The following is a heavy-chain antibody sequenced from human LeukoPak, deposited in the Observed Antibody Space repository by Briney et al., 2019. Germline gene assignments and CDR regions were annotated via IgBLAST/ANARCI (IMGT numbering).Heavy chain of an antibody. CDR3: ARGHSGSYYYYFDY. D-gene: IGHD1-26*01. J-gene: IGHJ4*02. Sequence: SQTLSLTCTVSGGSISSGSYYWSWIRQPAGKGLERIGRIYTSGSTNYNPSLKSRVTISVNTSKNQFSLKLSSVTAPDTAVYYSARGHSGSYYYYFDYWGQGTLVTVSS. CDR2: IYTSGST. V-gene: IGHV4-61*02. CDR1: GGSISSGSYY.